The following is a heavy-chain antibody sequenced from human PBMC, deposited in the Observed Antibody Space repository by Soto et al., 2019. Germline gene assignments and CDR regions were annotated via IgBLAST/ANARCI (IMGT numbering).Heavy chain of an antibody. CDR1: GFTFGNYA. D-gene: IGHD2-2*01. CDR3: AKDLEVLSARFES. CDR2: ISASGGRT. V-gene: IGHV3-23*01. Sequence: GGSLRLSCRASGFTFGNYAMAWVRQAPGKGLEWVSGISASGGRTYYADSAKGRFTISRDNSNNTLYLQMSGLRAEDTAVYYCAKDLEVLSARFESWGQGALVTVSS. J-gene: IGHJ4*02.